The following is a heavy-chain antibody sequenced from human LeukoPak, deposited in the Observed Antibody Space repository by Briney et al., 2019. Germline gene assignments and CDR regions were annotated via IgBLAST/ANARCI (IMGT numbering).Heavy chain of an antibody. J-gene: IGHJ4*02. D-gene: IGHD1-14*01. Sequence: KSGGSLRLSCAASGFTFSDYYMSWIRQAPGKGLEWVSYISSSGSTIYYADSVKGRFTISRDNAKNSLYLQMNSLRAEDTAVYYCATSYIRYYFDYWGQGTLVTVSS. CDR3: ATSYIRYYFDY. CDR1: GFTFSDYY. CDR2: ISSSGSTI. V-gene: IGHV3-11*01.